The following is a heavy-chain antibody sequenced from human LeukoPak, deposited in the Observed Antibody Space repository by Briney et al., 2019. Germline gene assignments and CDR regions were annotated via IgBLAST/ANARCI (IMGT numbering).Heavy chain of an antibody. Sequence: SVKVSCKASGGTFSSYAISWVRQAPGQGLEWMGGIIPIFGTANYAQKFQGRVTITADESTSTAYMELNSLRSEDTAVYYCARILKRGYSYGDYYYYGMDVWGQGTTVTVSS. CDR2: IIPIFGTA. J-gene: IGHJ6*02. D-gene: IGHD5-18*01. V-gene: IGHV1-69*13. CDR1: GGTFSSYA. CDR3: ARILKRGYSYGDYYYYGMDV.